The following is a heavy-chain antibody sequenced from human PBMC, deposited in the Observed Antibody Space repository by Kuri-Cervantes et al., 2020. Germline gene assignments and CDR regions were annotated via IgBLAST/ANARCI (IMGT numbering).Heavy chain of an antibody. CDR3: ARLGPTDIYRGSITPFDY. CDR1: GYSFTSYW. D-gene: IGHD5-12*01. CDR2: IYPGDSDT. J-gene: IGHJ4*02. V-gene: IGHV5-51*01. Sequence: GGSLRLSCKGSGYSFTSYWIGWVRQMPGKGLEWMGIIYPGDSDTRYSPSFQGQVTISADKSISTAYLQWSSLKASDTAMYYCARLGPTDIYRGSITPFDYWGQGTLVTVSS.